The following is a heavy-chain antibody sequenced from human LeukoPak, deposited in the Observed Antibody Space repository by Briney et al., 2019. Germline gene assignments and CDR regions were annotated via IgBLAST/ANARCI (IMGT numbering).Heavy chain of an antibody. CDR3: AKDLHDYGDYVFWYLDL. D-gene: IGHD4-17*01. CDR1: GFTFSSYA. J-gene: IGHJ2*01. CDR2: ISGSGGST. V-gene: IGHV3-23*01. Sequence: TGGSLRLSCAASGFTFSSYAMSWVRQAPGKGLEWVSAISGSGGSTYYADSVRGRFTISRDNSKNTLYLQMNSLRAEDTAVYYCAKDLHDYGDYVFWYLDLWGRGTLVTVSS.